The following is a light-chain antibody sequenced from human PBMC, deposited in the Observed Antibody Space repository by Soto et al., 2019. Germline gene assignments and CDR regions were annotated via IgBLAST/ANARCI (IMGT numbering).Light chain of an antibody. CDR1: QSISSW. CDR2: DAS. J-gene: IGKJ5*01. Sequence: DIQMTQSPSTLSASVGDRVTITCRASQSISSWLAWYQQKPGKAPKLLIYDASNRATGIPARFSGSGSGTDFTLTISSLEPEDFAVYYCQQRSNWPQITFGQGTRLEIK. V-gene: IGKV1-5*01. CDR3: QQRSNWPQIT.